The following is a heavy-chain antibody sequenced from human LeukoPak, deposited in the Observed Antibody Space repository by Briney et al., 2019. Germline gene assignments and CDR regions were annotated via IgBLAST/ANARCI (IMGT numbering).Heavy chain of an antibody. D-gene: IGHD3-22*01. CDR1: GLTLSNYW. CDR2: MNSDGSGT. V-gene: IGHV3-74*01. CDR3: ARGDYFDSGGTFDY. Sequence: GGSLRLSCAASGLTLSNYWMHWVRQAPGKGLVWVSRMNSDGSGTSYADSVKGRFTISRDNAKNTLYLQMNSLRAEDTGVYYCARGDYFDSGGTFDYWGQGTLVTVSS. J-gene: IGHJ4*02.